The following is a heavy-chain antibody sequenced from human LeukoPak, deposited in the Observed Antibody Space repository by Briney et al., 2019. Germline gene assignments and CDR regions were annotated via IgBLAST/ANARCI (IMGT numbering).Heavy chain of an antibody. V-gene: IGHV4-39*01. J-gene: IGHJ3*02. CDR1: GGSISNF. Sequence: PSETLSLTCTVFGGSISNFWGWIRQPPGKGLEWIGSIHYTGNTYYNASLKSRVTMSVDTSKNQFSLKLSSMIAADTAVYYCARHFSLGAFDIWGQGTMVSVSS. D-gene: IGHD3-16*01. CDR3: ARHFSLGAFDI. CDR2: IHYTGNT.